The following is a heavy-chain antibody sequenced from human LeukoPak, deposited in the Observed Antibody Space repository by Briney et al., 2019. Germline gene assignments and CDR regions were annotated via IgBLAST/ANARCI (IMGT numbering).Heavy chain of an antibody. CDR2: IYYSGST. CDR1: GGSISSYY. Sequence: PSETLSLTCTVSGGSISSYYWSWIRQPPGKGLEWIGYIYYSGSTNYNPSLKSRVTISVDTSKNQFSLKLSSVTAADTAVYYCARTPPRGGFDYWGQGTLVTVSS. D-gene: IGHD2-15*01. V-gene: IGHV4-59*01. CDR3: ARTPPRGGFDY. J-gene: IGHJ4*02.